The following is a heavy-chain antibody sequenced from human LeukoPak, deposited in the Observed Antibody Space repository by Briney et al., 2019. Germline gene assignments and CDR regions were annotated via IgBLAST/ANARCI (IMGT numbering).Heavy chain of an antibody. CDR2: IYSGGST. V-gene: IGHV3-66*01. Sequence: QPGGSLRLSCAASGFTVSSNYMSWVRQAPGKGLEWVSVIYSGGSTYYADSVKGRFTISRDNAKNSLFLQMNSLRAEDTALYYCARDRGNGFNSYFFDYWGQGTLVTVSS. J-gene: IGHJ4*02. CDR3: ARDRGNGFNSYFFDY. D-gene: IGHD5-24*01. CDR1: GFTVSSNY.